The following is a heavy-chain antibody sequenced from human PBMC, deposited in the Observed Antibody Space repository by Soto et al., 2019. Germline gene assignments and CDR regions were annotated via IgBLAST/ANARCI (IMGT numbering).Heavy chain of an antibody. D-gene: IGHD1-1*01. V-gene: IGHV4-59*01. Sequence: SETLSLTCTVSGGFIWGWIRQSPDKGLEWIGYIYNSGRYNYNPSLESRLTISIDTSKNQFSLRLASVTAADTAVYYCARTLPNRQLFDSWXQGNLVXVSS. J-gene: IGHJ4*02. CDR2: IYNSGRY. CDR1: GGFI. CDR3: ARTLPNRQLFDS.